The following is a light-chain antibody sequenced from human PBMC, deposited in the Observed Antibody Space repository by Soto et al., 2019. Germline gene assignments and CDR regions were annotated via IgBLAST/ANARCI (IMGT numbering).Light chain of an antibody. J-gene: IGKJ4*01. Sequence: IQLTKPPSSLSASVGDIVTITCLASQGINSFLAWYQKKPGKDPKLLIYAASTLQSGVPSRFSGSGSGTDFNLTISRLQTEDFATYYCQQLERYTSTFGGGTKVDIK. CDR1: QGINSF. V-gene: IGKV1-9*01. CDR3: QQLERYTST. CDR2: AAS.